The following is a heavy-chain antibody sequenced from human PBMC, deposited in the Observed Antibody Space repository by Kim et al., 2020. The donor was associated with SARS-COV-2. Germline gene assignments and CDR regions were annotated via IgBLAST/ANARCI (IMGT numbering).Heavy chain of an antibody. J-gene: IGHJ4*02. D-gene: IGHD2-21*01. Sequence: GGSLRLSCAASGFTFSDYSMNWVHQAPGKGLEWISYIRISDGAIFYADSVRGRFTISTDNAKNSLYLQMNSLRAEDTAVYYCARDLGYSFDYWGQGSLVT. CDR1: GFTFSDYS. CDR3: ARDLGYSFDY. CDR2: IRISDGAI. V-gene: IGHV3-48*04.